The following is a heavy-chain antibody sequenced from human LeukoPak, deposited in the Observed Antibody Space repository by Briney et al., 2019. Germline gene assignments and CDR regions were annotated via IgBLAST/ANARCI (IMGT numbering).Heavy chain of an antibody. CDR1: GFTASSNY. D-gene: IGHD2-2*01. CDR2: IYSGGST. Sequence: GGSLRLSCAASGFTASSNYMSWVRQAPGKGLEWVSVIYSGGSTYYADSVKARFTISRDNSKNTLYLQMNSLRAEDTAVYYCARERLYCSSTSCYGMDVWGQGTTVTVSS. V-gene: IGHV3-66*01. J-gene: IGHJ6*02. CDR3: ARERLYCSSTSCYGMDV.